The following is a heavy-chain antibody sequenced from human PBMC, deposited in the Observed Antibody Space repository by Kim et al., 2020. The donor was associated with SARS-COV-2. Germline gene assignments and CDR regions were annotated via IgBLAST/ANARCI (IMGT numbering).Heavy chain of an antibody. Sequence: SETLSLTCAVSGGSISSSNWWSWVRQPPGKGLEWIGEIYHSGSTNYNPSLKSRVTISVDKSKNQFSLKLSSVTAADTAVYYCARDRRYYDILTGSIGGYYYYYGMDVWGQGTTVTVSS. V-gene: IGHV4-4*02. D-gene: IGHD3-9*01. CDR2: IYHSGST. J-gene: IGHJ6*02. CDR3: ARDRRYYDILTGSIGGYYYYYGMDV. CDR1: GGSISSSNW.